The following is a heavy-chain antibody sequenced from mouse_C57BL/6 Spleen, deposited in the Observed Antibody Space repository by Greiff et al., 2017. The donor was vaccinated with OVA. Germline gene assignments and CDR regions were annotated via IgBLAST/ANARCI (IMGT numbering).Heavy chain of an antibody. CDR3: ATHILYGSSYVGYFDV. D-gene: IGHD1-1*01. Sequence: QVQLKQPGAELVKPGASVKVSCKASGYTFTSYWMHWVKQRPGQGLEWIGRIHPSDSDTNYNQKFKGKATLTVDKSSSTAYMQLSSLTSEDSAVYYCATHILYGSSYVGYFDVWGTGTTVTVSS. J-gene: IGHJ1*03. CDR1: GYTFTSYW. CDR2: IHPSDSDT. V-gene: IGHV1-74*01.